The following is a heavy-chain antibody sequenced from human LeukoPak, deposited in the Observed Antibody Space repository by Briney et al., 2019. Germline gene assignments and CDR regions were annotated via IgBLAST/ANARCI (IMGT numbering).Heavy chain of an antibody. D-gene: IGHD3-10*01. CDR1: GFTVSSNY. Sequence: GGSLRLSCAASGFTVSSNYMTWVRQAPGKGLEWVADINEDGSKIYYVDSVKGRFTISRDNAKDSLSLQLNTLRAEDTAVYYCARWSYVSGSWLLDYWGQGTLVSVSS. V-gene: IGHV3-7*05. J-gene: IGHJ4*02. CDR3: ARWSYVSGSWLLDY. CDR2: INEDGSKI.